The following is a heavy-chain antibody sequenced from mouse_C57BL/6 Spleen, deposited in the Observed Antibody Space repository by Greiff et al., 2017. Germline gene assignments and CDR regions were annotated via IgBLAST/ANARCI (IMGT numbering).Heavy chain of an antibody. CDR3: ARGYYFDY. CDR1: GYTFTDYY. V-gene: IGHV1-26*01. CDR2: INPNNGGT. Sequence: EVQLQQSGPELVKPGASVKISCKASGYTFTDYYMNWVKQSHGKSLEWIGDINPNNGGTSYNQKFKGKATLTVDKSPSTAYMELRSLTSEDSAVYYCARGYYFDYWGQGTTLTVSS. J-gene: IGHJ2*01.